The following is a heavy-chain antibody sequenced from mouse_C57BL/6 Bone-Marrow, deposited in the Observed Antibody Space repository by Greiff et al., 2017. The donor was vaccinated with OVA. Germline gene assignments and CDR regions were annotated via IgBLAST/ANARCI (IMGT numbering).Heavy chain of an antibody. CDR2: ISSGGSYT. V-gene: IGHV5-6*01. D-gene: IGHD1-1*01. CDR3: ARQGAIYYYGSSPYWYFDV. Sequence: EVKLQESGGDLVKPGGSLKLSCAASGFTFSSYGMSWVRQTPDKRLEWVATISSGGSYTYYPDSVKGRFTISRDNAKNTLYLQMSSLKSEDTAMYCCARQGAIYYYGSSPYWYFDVWGTGTTVTVSS. CDR1: GFTFSSYG. J-gene: IGHJ1*03.